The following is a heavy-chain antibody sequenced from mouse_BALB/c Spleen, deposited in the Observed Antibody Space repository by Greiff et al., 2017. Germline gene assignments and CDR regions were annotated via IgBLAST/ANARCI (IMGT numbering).Heavy chain of an antibody. J-gene: IGHJ4*01. V-gene: IGHV2-2*02. CDR1: GFSLTSYG. CDR3: ASRHPKSTMITTVYAMDY. D-gene: IGHD2-4*01. CDR2: IWSGGST. Sequence: QVQLQQSGPGLVQPSQSLSITCTVSGFSLTSYGVHWVRQSPGKGLEWLGVIWSGGSTDYNAAFISRLSISKDNSKSQVFCKMNSLQANDTAIYYCASRHPKSTMITTVYAMDYWGQGTSVTVSS.